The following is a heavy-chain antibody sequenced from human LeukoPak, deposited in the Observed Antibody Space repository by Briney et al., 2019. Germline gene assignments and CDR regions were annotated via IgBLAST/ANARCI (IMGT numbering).Heavy chain of an antibody. D-gene: IGHD3-22*01. V-gene: IGHV1-2*02. J-gene: IGHJ4*02. CDR2: IHPNSGGT. CDR3: GRWGKYYYDSTGYYY. Sequence: ASVTVSCTASGYTFTVYYMHWVRQAAGQGGEGMGWIHPNSGGTKYAQRFQGRVTVTRDTASSTVYMEVRRVRSDDTGVDECGRWGKYYYDSTGYYYWGQGTLVSVSS. CDR1: GYTFTVYY.